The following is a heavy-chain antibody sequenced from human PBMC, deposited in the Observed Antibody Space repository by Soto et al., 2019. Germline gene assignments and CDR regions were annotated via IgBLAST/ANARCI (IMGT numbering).Heavy chain of an antibody. CDR1: GGSISSYY. J-gene: IGHJ6*02. CDR3: ARVYYDFWSGYYGDYGMDV. CDR2: IYYSGST. Sequence: SETLSLTCTVSGGSISSYYWSWIRQPPGKGLEWIGYIYYSGSTNYNPSLKSRVTISVDTSKNQFSLKLSSVTAADTAVYYCARVYYDFWSGYYGDYGMDVWGQGTTVTVS. V-gene: IGHV4-59*01. D-gene: IGHD3-3*01.